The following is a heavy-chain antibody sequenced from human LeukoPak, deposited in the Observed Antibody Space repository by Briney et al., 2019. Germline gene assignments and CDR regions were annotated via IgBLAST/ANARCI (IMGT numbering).Heavy chain of an antibody. CDR3: ARGDWNYGYYYYYMDV. CDR2: IYYSGST. Sequence: PSETLSLTCTVSGGSISSSSYYWGWIRQPPGKGLEWIGSIYYSGSTYYIPSLKSRVTISVDTSKNQFSLKLSSVTAADTAVYYCARGDWNYGYYYYYMDVWGKGTTVTVSS. D-gene: IGHD1-7*01. J-gene: IGHJ6*03. CDR1: GGSISSSSYY. V-gene: IGHV4-39*07.